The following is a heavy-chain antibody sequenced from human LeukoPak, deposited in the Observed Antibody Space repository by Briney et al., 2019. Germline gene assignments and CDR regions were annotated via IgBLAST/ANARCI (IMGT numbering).Heavy chain of an antibody. CDR1: GYTFTCYY. CDR2: INPNSGGT. CDR3: ARDPCGPYYYGSGRCGLGC. J-gene: IGHJ4*02. Sequence: ASVKVSCKASGYTFTCYYMHWVRQAPGQGLEWMGWINPNSGGTNYAQKFQGRVTMTRDTSISTAYMELSRLRSDDTAVYYCARDPCGPYYYGSGRCGLGCWGQGTLVTVSS. V-gene: IGHV1-2*02. D-gene: IGHD3-10*01.